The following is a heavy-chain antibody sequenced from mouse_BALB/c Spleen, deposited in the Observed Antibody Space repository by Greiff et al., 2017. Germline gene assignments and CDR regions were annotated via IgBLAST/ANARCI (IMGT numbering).Heavy chain of an antibody. CDR1: GYAFTNYL. Sequence: QVQLQQSGAELVRPGTSVKVSCKASGYAFTNYLIEWVKQRPGQGLEWIGVINPGSGGTNYNEKFKGKATLTADKSSSTAYMQLSSLTSDDSAVYFCAREDYYGFAYWGQGTLVTVSA. D-gene: IGHD1-1*01. CDR3: AREDYYGFAY. CDR2: INPGSGGT. J-gene: IGHJ3*01. V-gene: IGHV1-54*01.